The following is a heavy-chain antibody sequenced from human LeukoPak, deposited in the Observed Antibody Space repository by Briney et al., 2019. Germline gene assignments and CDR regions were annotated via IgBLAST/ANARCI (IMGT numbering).Heavy chain of an antibody. J-gene: IGHJ6*02. CDR1: GFTFSNYV. Sequence: GGSLRLSCAASGFTFSNYVMHWVRQAPGKGLEYVSAISSNGGTTYYANSVKGRFTISRDNSKNTLYLQMGSLRAEDMAVYYCARPGYNYGYYYYGMDVWGQGTTVTVSS. V-gene: IGHV3-64*01. CDR2: ISSNGGTT. CDR3: ARPGYNYGYYYYGMDV. D-gene: IGHD5-18*01.